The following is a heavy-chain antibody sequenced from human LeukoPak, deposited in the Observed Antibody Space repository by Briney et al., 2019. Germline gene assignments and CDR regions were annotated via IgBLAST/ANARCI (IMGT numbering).Heavy chain of an antibody. Sequence: SETLSLTCTVSGGSINSYHWSWIRQPPGKALEWIGYIDYSGYTDYNPSLKSRVRVSVDTSKNQFSLKLSSVTAADTAVYYCAREVGYQLYYYYYYMDVWGKGTTVTVSS. J-gene: IGHJ6*03. D-gene: IGHD2-2*01. CDR2: IDYSGYT. CDR1: GGSINSYH. CDR3: AREVGYQLYYYYYYMDV. V-gene: IGHV4-59*12.